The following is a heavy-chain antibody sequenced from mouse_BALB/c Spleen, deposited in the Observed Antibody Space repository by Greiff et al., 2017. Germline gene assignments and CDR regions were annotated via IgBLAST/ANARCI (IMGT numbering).Heavy chain of an antibody. CDR1: GYTFTSYW. Sequence: QVQLQQSGAELAKPGASVKMSCKASGYTFTSYWMHWVNQRPGQGLEWIGYINPSTGYTEYNQKFKDKATLTADKSSSTAYMQLSSLTSEDSAVYYCARSTLGGDFAYWGQGTLVTVSA. CDR3: ARSTLGGDFAY. V-gene: IGHV1-7*01. D-gene: IGHD4-1*01. J-gene: IGHJ3*01. CDR2: INPSTGYT.